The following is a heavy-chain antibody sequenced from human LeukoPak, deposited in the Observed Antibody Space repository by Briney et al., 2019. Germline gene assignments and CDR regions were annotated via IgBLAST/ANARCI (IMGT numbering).Heavy chain of an antibody. CDR3: ARAAYYDSSGYYYLSGAFDI. Sequence: GGSLRLSCAASGFTFSSYWMNWVRQAPGKGLEWVANIKQDGNEKYYVDSVKGRFTISRGNSKNTLYLQMNSLRAEDTAVYYCARAAYYDSSGYYYLSGAFDIWGQGTMVTVSS. J-gene: IGHJ3*02. CDR1: GFTFSSYW. CDR2: IKQDGNEK. V-gene: IGHV3-7*04. D-gene: IGHD3-22*01.